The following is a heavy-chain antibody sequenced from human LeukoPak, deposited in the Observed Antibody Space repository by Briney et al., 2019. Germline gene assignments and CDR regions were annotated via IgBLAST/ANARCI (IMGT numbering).Heavy chain of an antibody. CDR3: ARVSRQWLVPDYFDY. CDR2: IYYSGST. Sequence: SETLSLTCAVYGGSFSGYYWSWIRQPPGKGLEWIGYIYYSGSTNYNPSLKSRVTISVDTSKNQFSLKLSSVTAAGTAVYYCARVSRQWLVPDYFDYWGQGTLVTVSS. J-gene: IGHJ4*02. V-gene: IGHV4-59*01. D-gene: IGHD6-19*01. CDR1: GGSFSGYY.